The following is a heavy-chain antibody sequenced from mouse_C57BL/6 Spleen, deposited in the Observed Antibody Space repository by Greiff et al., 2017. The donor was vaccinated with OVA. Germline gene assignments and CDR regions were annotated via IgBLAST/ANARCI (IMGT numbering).Heavy chain of an antibody. D-gene: IGHD3-2*02. CDR3: ARGGQTAQATGFAY. Sequence: QVQLQQSGPELVKPGASVKISCKASGYSFTSYYIHWVKQRPGQGLEWIGWIYPGSGNTKYNEKFKGKATLTADTSSSTAYMQLSSLTSEDSAVYYCARGGQTAQATGFAYWGQGTLVTVSA. V-gene: IGHV1-66*01. CDR1: GYSFTSYY. J-gene: IGHJ3*01. CDR2: IYPGSGNT.